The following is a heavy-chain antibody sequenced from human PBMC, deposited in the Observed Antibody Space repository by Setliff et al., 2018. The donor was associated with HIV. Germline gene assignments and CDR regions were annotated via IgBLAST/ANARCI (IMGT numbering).Heavy chain of an antibody. Sequence: PGGSLRLSCAASGFTFSSYGMSWVRQAPGKGLEWVSAISSSGGSTYHADSVKGRFSVSRDNPKNTLYLQMNSLRAEDTAMYYCAKTQTVITVYGPFDSWGQGTPVTVSS. D-gene: IGHD4-4*01. V-gene: IGHV3-23*01. CDR1: GFTFSSYG. J-gene: IGHJ4*02. CDR3: AKTQTVITVYGPFDS. CDR2: ISSSGGST.